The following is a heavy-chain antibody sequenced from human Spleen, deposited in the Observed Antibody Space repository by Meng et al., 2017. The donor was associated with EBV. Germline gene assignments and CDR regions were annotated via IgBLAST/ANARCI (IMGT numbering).Heavy chain of an antibody. V-gene: IGHV4-38-2*02. CDR1: GDSISSFYY. CDR3: ARDNGDYLGSNWYFDL. Sequence: LRGSGPGKVNPSEPLSLPCTVSGDSISSFYYWGWIRQPPGRGLEWIGSVHYTGSTYYSPSLKSRVTVSVDTSKNQFSLRLTSVTAADTAVYYCARDNGDYLGSNWYFDLWGRGTLVTVSS. J-gene: IGHJ2*01. CDR2: VHYTGST. D-gene: IGHD4-17*01.